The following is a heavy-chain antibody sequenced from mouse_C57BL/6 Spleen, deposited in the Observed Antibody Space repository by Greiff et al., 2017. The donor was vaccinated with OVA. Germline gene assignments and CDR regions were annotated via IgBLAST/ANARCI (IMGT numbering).Heavy chain of an antibody. D-gene: IGHD1-1*01. CDR2: IDPETRGT. Sequence: VQLQQSGAELVRPGASVKGAVKSSGYTFTDYEMHWVKQTPVHGLEWIGAIDPETRGTAYHHTFKGKAILTADKSSSTAYMELRSLTSEDSAVYYCTINYYGSSYDYFDYWGQGTTLTVSS. CDR3: TINYYGSSYDYFDY. CDR1: GYTFTDYE. J-gene: IGHJ2*01. V-gene: IGHV1-15*01.